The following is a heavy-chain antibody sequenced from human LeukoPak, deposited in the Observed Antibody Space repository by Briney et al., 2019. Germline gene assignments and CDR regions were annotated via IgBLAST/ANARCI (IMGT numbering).Heavy chain of an antibody. CDR2: IYSSGRT. CDR1: GGSISSGSYY. CDR3: VRSGYCYGGTCHSGAFDI. Sequence: PSEALSLTCTVSGGSISSGSYYWSWIRQPAGEGLEWIGRIYSSGRTHYSPSLKSRVTISVDTSRNQFSLRLSSVTAADTAVYYCVRSGYCYGGTCHSGAFDIWGQGTVVTVSS. J-gene: IGHJ3*02. V-gene: IGHV4-61*02. D-gene: IGHD2-15*01.